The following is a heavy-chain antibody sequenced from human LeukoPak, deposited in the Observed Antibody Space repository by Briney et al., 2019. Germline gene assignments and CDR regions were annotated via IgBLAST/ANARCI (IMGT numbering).Heavy chain of an antibody. CDR3: ARLYSSSVYFDY. D-gene: IGHD6-6*01. Sequence: SETLSLTCTVSSVSISSSSHYWGRIRQPPGKGLEWIGSVHYIGSTYYNPSLKSRVTISVDTSKTQFSLKLRSVTAADTALYYCARLYSSSVYFDYWGQGTLFTVSS. CDR1: SVSISSSSHY. V-gene: IGHV4-39*01. J-gene: IGHJ4*02. CDR2: VHYIGST.